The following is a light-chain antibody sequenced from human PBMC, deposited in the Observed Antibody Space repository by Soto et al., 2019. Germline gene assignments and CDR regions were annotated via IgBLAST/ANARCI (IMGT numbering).Light chain of an antibody. Sequence: EIVMTQSPATLSVSPGERATLSCRASQSVSSNLAWYQQKPGQAPSLLIYGASTRATGIPARFSGSGSGTEFTLTLSSLQSEDFAVSSCQKYNNWPRTFGQGTKVEIK. CDR1: QSVSSN. CDR2: GAS. J-gene: IGKJ1*01. CDR3: QKYNNWPRT. V-gene: IGKV3-15*01.